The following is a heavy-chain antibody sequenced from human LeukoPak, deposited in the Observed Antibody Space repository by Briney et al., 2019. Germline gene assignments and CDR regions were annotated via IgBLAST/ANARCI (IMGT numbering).Heavy chain of an antibody. CDR2: IYPNSGGT. CDR3: ARVEEGGYSSWPLAY. V-gene: IGHV1-2*02. J-gene: IGHJ4*02. CDR1: GYTFTGYY. Sequence: ASVKLSCKASGYTFTGYYMHWVRQAPGQGLEWMGWIYPNSGGTNYAQKFQGRVTMTRDTSISTAYMELSSLRSEDTALYYCARVEEGGYSSWPLAYWGQGTLVTVSS. D-gene: IGHD5-18*01.